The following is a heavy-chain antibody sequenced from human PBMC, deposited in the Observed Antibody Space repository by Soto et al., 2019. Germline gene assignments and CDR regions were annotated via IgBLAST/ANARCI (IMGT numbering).Heavy chain of an antibody. CDR3: ARVRGVIGVYYYYYYGMDV. CDR2: IYYSGST. CDR1: GGSISSGGYY. J-gene: IGHJ6*02. Sequence: QVQLQESGPGLVKPSQTLSLTCTVSGGSISSGGYYWSWIRQHPGKGLEWIGYIYYSGSTYYNPSLKSRVTISVDTSKNQCSLKLSCVTAADTAVYYCARVRGVIGVYYYYYYGMDVWGQGTTVTVSS. V-gene: IGHV4-31*03. D-gene: IGHD3-10*01.